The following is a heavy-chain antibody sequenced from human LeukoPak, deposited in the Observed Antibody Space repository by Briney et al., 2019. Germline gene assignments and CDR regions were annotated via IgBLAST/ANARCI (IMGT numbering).Heavy chain of an antibody. Sequence: SETLSLTCTVSGGSISSSNYYGSWVRQPAGKGLEWIGRIYTSGSTNYNPSLKSRVTISVDTSKNQFSLKLSSVTAADTAVCYCAREVGIYDIFTREDIWGQGTMVTVSS. CDR2: IYTSGST. V-gene: IGHV4-61*02. D-gene: IGHD3-9*01. CDR1: GGSISSSNYY. J-gene: IGHJ3*02. CDR3: AREVGIYDIFTREDI.